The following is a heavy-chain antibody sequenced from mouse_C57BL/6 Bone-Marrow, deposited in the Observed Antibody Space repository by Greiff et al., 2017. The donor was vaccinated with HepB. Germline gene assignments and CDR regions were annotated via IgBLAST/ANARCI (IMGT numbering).Heavy chain of an antibody. CDR2: IDPSDSET. Sequence: VQLQQPGAELVRPGSSVKLSCKASGYTFTSYWMHWVKQRPIQGLEWIGNIDPSDSETHYNQKFKDKATLTVDKSSSTAYMQLSSLTSEDSAVYYCARLLLRPNYYFDYWGQGTTLTVSS. CDR1: GYTFTSYW. CDR3: ARLLLRPNYYFDY. V-gene: IGHV1-52*01. D-gene: IGHD1-1*01. J-gene: IGHJ2*01.